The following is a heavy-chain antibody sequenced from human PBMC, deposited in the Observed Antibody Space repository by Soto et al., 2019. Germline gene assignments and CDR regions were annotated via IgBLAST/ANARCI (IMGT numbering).Heavy chain of an antibody. J-gene: IGHJ4*02. CDR3: GRGFGRSLFDY. CDR1: GGSISSRDSY. Sequence: TSETLSLTCTVSGGSISSRDSYWGWIRQPPGKGLEWIGSFHYSGSTYYNPSLKSRVTISVDTSKNQLSLRVTSVTAADTAVYYCGRGFGRSLFDYWGQGTLVTVSS. CDR2: FHYSGST. V-gene: IGHV4-39*01. D-gene: IGHD3-16*01.